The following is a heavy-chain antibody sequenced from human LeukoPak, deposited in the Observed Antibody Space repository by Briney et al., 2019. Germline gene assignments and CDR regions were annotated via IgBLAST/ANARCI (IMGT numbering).Heavy chain of an antibody. Sequence: ASVKVSCKASGGTFSSYAISWVRQAPGQGLEWMGWISAYNGNTNYAQKLQGRVTMTTDTSTSTAYMELRSLRSDDTAVYYCARDWGYRPIQWGQGTLVTVSS. CDR2: ISAYNGNT. D-gene: IGHD3-16*01. J-gene: IGHJ4*02. CDR3: ARDWGYRPIQ. CDR1: GGTFSSYA. V-gene: IGHV1-18*01.